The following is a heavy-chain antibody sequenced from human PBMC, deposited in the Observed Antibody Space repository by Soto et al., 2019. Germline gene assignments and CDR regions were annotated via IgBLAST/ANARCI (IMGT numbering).Heavy chain of an antibody. CDR3: VRVVAIPGYPDN. D-gene: IGHD5-12*01. Sequence: QVQLVQSGAEVRQPASSVKVSCKTSGGTFSSYVISWVRQAPGQGLEWMGGIVPIVDTSTYAQKFQGRVTITADESTSTVYMELSSLRSDDTSVYYCVRVVAIPGYPDNCSQATLVTVSS. V-gene: IGHV1-69*12. CDR2: IVPIVDTS. J-gene: IGHJ4*02. CDR1: GGTFSSYV.